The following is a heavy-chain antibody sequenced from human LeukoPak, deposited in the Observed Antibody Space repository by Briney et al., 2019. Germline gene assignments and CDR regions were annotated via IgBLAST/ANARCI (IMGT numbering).Heavy chain of an antibody. V-gene: IGHV4-34*01. J-gene: IGHJ4*02. Sequence: SETLSLTCAVYGGSFSGYYWSWIRQPPGKGLEWIGEINRSGSTNYNPSLKSRVTISVDTSKNQFSLKLSSVTAADTAVYYCARGTDRTLDPRVFDYWGQGTLVTVSS. CDR3: ARGTDRTLDPRVFDY. D-gene: IGHD1-14*01. CDR1: GGSFSGYY. CDR2: INRSGST.